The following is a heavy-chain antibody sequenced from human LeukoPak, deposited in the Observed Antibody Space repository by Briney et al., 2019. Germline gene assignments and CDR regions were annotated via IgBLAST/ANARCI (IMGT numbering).Heavy chain of an antibody. V-gene: IGHV4-59*01. CDR3: ARAEMATIEDAFDI. J-gene: IGHJ3*02. D-gene: IGHD5-24*01. CDR2: IYYSGST. Sequence: SETLSLTCTVSGGSISSYYWSWLRQPPGKGLEWIGYIYYSGSTNYNPSLKSRVTISVDTSKNQFSLKLSSVTAADTAVYYCARAEMATIEDAFDIWGQGTMVTVSS. CDR1: GGSISSYY.